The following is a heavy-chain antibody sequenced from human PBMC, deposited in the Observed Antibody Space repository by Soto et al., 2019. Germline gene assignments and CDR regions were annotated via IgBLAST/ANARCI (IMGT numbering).Heavy chain of an antibody. J-gene: IGHJ6*02. CDR3: ARWGTTGGLDV. D-gene: IGHD3-16*01. CDR2: TSYDGSDK. Sequence: QVQLVESGGGVVQPGSSLRVSCVGSGFTFRSYVIHWVRRAPGKGLEWVALTSYDGSDKYYDDSVRGRFTISRDNSRNTVDLQMDSLSVEDTALYYCARWGTTGGLDVWGQGTMVSVSS. CDR1: GFTFRSYV. V-gene: IGHV3-33*05.